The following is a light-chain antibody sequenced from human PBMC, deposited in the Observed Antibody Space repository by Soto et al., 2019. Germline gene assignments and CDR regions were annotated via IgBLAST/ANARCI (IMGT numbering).Light chain of an antibody. CDR2: GAS. CDR1: QVIISY. V-gene: IGKV1-39*01. J-gene: IGKJ2*01. Sequence: DIQMTQSPSSLSASVGDRVTINCRTRQVIISYVSWYQQRPGQAPKLLVIGASTFRTGVPSRCSASGSGTEFALSISNLQPEDLASYYCQQTPSVPYTFGQGTRLEI. CDR3: QQTPSVPYT.